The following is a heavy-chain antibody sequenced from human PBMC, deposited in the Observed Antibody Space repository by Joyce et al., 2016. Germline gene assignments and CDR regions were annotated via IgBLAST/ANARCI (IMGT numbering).Heavy chain of an antibody. Sequence: EVQMVESGGGFVQPGGFLRPSCAASAFTLSNYEMNWVRQATGKGLEWISFISSSGDSTYYADSVKGRFTISRDNAKKSLFLQLNSLRAEDTAVYYCARDKIGVGAIDSWGQGTLVTVSS. J-gene: IGHJ4*02. CDR1: AFTLSNYE. D-gene: IGHD2-2*01. CDR2: ISSSGDST. V-gene: IGHV3-48*03. CDR3: ARDKIGVGAIDS.